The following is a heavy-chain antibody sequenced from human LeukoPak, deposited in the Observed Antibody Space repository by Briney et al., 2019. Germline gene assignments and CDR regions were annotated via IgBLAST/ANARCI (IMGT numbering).Heavy chain of an antibody. V-gene: IGHV3-7*01. CDR3: ARDRKSGSYRYYYYYGMDV. D-gene: IGHD6-6*01. CDR1: GFTFSSYW. CDR2: IKQDGSEK. Sequence: GGSLRLSCAASGFTFSSYWMSWVRQAPGKGLEWVANIKQDGSEKYYVDSVKGRFTISRDNAKNSLYLQMNSLRAEDTAVYYCARDRKSGSYRYYYYYGMDVWGQGTTVTVSS. J-gene: IGHJ6*02.